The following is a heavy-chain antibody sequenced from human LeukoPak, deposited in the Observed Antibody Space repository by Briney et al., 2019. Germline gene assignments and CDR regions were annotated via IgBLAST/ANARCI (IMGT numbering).Heavy chain of an antibody. CDR2: ISSNGGST. V-gene: IGHV3-64*01. CDR3: ARDLGGYEGFDY. J-gene: IGHJ4*02. D-gene: IGHD4-23*01. CDR1: GFTFSSYA. Sequence: PGGSLRLSCAASGFTFSSYAMHWVRQAPGKGLEYVSAISSNGGSTYYANSVKGRFTISRDNSKNTLYLQMGSLRAEDMAVYYCARDLGGYEGFDYWGQGTLVTVSS.